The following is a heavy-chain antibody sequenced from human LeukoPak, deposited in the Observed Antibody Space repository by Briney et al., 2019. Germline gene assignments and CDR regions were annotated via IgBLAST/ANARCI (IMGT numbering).Heavy chain of an antibody. CDR3: ASLDTSMA. D-gene: IGHD5-18*01. CDR2: ITGNGGDT. Sequence: GGSLRLSCAASGFTFSRNNMHWVRQAPGKGLEYVSSITGNGGDTYYANSVKGRFTISRDNSKNMLYLQMGSLRTEDMGVYYCASLDTSMAWGQGTLVIVSP. CDR1: GFTFSRNN. V-gene: IGHV3-64*01. J-gene: IGHJ5*02.